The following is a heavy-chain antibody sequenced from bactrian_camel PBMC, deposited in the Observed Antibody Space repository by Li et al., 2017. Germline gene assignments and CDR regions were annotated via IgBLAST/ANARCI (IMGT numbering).Heavy chain of an antibody. CDR1: GITDSNLY. V-gene: IGHV3S40*01. CDR2: LYPQGRTK. Sequence: VQLVESGGGSMPVGGSLRLSCVASGITDSNLYMGWFRQAPGKEREGVAILYPQGRTKYYADSVKGRFTISHDNAKNSVDLQMNSLKPDDTAVYYCAATGQMLSVAGCRTQRTQVTVS. J-gene: IGHJ4*01. D-gene: IGHD1*01.